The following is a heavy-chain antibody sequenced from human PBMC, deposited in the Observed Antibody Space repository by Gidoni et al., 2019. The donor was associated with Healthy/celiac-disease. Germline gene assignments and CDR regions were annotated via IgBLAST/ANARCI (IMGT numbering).Heavy chain of an antibody. CDR1: GGSFSGYY. CDR3: ARGGITMVRGVITRWFDP. J-gene: IGHJ5*02. CDR2: INHSGST. Sequence: QVQLQQWGAGLLKPSETLSLTCAVYGGSFSGYYWSWIRQPPGKGLEWIGEINHSGSTNYNPSLKSRVTISVDTSKNQFSLKLSSVTAADTAVYYCARGGITMVRGVITRWFDPWGQGTLVTVSS. V-gene: IGHV4-34*01. D-gene: IGHD3-10*01.